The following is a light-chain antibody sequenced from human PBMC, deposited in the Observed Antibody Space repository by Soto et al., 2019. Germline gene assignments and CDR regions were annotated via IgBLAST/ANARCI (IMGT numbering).Light chain of an antibody. V-gene: IGKV3-15*01. CDR2: GAS. J-gene: IGKJ5*01. CDR1: QSVSSN. Sequence: EIVMTQSPATLSVSPGERATLSCRASQSVSSNLAWYQQRPGQAPRLLIYGASTRATGIPARFSGSGSGTEFNLTIRSLKYEDFEVYYCQQYNNWPPINLGQGTRLEIK. CDR3: QQYNNWPPIN.